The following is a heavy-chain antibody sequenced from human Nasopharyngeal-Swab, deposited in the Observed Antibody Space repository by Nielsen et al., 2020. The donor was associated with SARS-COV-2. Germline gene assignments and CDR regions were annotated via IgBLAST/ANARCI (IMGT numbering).Heavy chain of an antibody. D-gene: IGHD3-10*01. Sequence: WVRQAPGQGLEWMGIINPSGGSTSYAQKFQGRVTMTGDTSTSTVYMELSSLRSEDTAVYYCARGAYYGSGSYFHYYYGMDVWGQGTTVTVSS. CDR2: INPSGGST. V-gene: IGHV1-46*01. CDR3: ARGAYYGSGSYFHYYYGMDV. J-gene: IGHJ6*02.